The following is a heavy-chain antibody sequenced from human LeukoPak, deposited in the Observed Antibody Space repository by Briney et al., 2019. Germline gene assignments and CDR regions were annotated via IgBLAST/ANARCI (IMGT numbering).Heavy chain of an antibody. V-gene: IGHV2-70*04. D-gene: IGHD5-18*01. Sequence: SGPALVKPTQTLTLTCTFSGFSLSTSGMRVSWIRQPPGKALEWLARLYWDDDKYYSTSLKTRLTISKDTSQNQVVLTMTNMDPVDTATYYCARMITLSNGRYSSKTLDYWGQGTLVTVSS. CDR1: GFSLSTSGMR. CDR3: ARMITLSNGRYSSKTLDY. CDR2: LYWDDDK. J-gene: IGHJ4*02.